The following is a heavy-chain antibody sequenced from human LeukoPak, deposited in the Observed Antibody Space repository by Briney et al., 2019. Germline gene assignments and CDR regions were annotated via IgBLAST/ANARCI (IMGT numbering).Heavy chain of an antibody. D-gene: IGHD2-15*01. Sequence: GGSLRLSCAASGFTFSSYWMSWVRQAPGKGLEWVANIKQDGSEKYYVDSVKGRFTISRDNAKNSLYLQMNSLRAEDTAVYYCAREAGYCSGGSCYSKRPYYFDYWGQGTLVTVSS. V-gene: IGHV3-7*01. CDR3: AREAGYCSGGSCYSKRPYYFDY. J-gene: IGHJ4*02. CDR1: GFTFSSYW. CDR2: IKQDGSEK.